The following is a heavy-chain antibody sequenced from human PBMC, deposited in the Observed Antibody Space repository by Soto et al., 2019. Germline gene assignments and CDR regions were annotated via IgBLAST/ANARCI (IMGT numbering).Heavy chain of an antibody. D-gene: IGHD6-19*01. CDR3: ARPKGTYSSGYYYFDF. J-gene: IGHJ4*02. V-gene: IGHV1-69*01. CDR1: GGTFSTYA. CDR2: IIPLFGTA. Sequence: QVQLEQSGGEVKQPGSSVRVSCKTSGGTFSTYAINWVRQAPGQGLEWMGAIIPLFGTADYSQKFQGRVTSTADESTSTAYMELSSLIFDDTAVYFCARPKGTYSSGYYYFDFWGQGTLVTVSS.